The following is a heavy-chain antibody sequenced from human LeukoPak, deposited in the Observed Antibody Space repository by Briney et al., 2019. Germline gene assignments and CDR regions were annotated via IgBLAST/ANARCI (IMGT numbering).Heavy chain of an antibody. J-gene: IGHJ5*02. CDR1: GDSINSNNYY. CDR3: ARGLSRQGSRFNWFDP. CDR2: IYDSGTT. D-gene: IGHD2-2*01. V-gene: IGHV4-39*07. Sequence: PSETLSLTCTVSGDSINSNNYYWGWIRQPPGKGLEWIGSIYDSGTTYYNPSLKSRVTISVDTSKNQFSLKLSSVTAADTAVYYCARGLSRQGSRFNWFDPWGQGTLVTVSS.